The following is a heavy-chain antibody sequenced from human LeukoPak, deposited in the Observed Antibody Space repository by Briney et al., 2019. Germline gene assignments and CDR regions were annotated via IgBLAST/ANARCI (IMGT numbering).Heavy chain of an antibody. Sequence: SVKVSCKASGGTFSSYAITWVRQAPGQGHEWMGRIIPILGIANYAQKLQGRVTIIADKSTSTAYMELSSLRSEDTAVYYCARNLYSGHEGNAFDIWGQGTMVTVSS. CDR2: IIPILGIA. CDR1: GGTFSSYA. J-gene: IGHJ3*02. CDR3: ARNLYSGHEGNAFDI. V-gene: IGHV1-69*04. D-gene: IGHD5-12*01.